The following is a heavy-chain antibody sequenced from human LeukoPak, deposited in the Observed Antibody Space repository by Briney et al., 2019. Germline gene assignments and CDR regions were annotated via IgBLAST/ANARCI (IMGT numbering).Heavy chain of an antibody. D-gene: IGHD3-16*01. CDR1: GFTFTDHP. J-gene: IGHJ4*02. V-gene: IGHV3-69-1*01. Sequence: GGSLRLSCVASGFTFTDHPMNWVSQAPGKGLEWISYIGGDGIAFYADSVKGRFTASKDDARKSMYLQMNSLRVEDTAVYYCAKDRANWAIDDWGQGTQVTVSS. CDR3: AKDRANWAIDD. CDR2: IGGDGIA.